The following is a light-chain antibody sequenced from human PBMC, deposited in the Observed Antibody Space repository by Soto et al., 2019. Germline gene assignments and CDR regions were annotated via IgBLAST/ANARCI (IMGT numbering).Light chain of an antibody. CDR1: GSDVGNYNL. V-gene: IGLV2-23*01. Sequence: QYALTQPASVAGSPGQSITISCTGSGSDVGNYNLLSWYQQQPDKAPKLIISEGTKRPSGVSNRFYGSGSGNTASLTISALQAEDESEYYCSSDAGHFVIVGGGNKLTVL. CDR3: SSDAGHFVI. J-gene: IGLJ2*01. CDR2: EGT.